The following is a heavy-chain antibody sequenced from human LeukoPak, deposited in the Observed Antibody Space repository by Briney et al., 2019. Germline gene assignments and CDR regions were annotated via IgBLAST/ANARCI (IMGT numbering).Heavy chain of an antibody. CDR1: GGSISSSSYY. CDR3: NHGDYGPGDY. D-gene: IGHD4-17*01. J-gene: IGHJ4*02. Sequence: SETLSLTCTVSGGSISSSSYYWGWIRQPPGKGLEWIGSIYYSGSTYYNPSLKSRVTISVDTSKNQFSLKLSSVTAADTAVYYCNHGDYGPGDYWGQGTLVTVSS. V-gene: IGHV4-39*07. CDR2: IYYSGST.